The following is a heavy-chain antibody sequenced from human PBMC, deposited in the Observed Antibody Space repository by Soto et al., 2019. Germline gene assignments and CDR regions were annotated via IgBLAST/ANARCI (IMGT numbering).Heavy chain of an antibody. J-gene: IGHJ4*02. V-gene: IGHV3-48*01. CDR1: RFTFSSYS. D-gene: IGHD2-2*01. CDR3: AGEVVVPAAMGN. CDR2: ISSSSSTI. Sequence: EVQLVESGGGLVQPGGSLRLSCAASRFTFSSYSMNWVRQAPGKGLEWVSYISSSSSTIYYADSVKGRFTISRDNAKNSLYLQRNSLRAEDTAVYYCAGEVVVPAAMGNWGQGTLVTVSS.